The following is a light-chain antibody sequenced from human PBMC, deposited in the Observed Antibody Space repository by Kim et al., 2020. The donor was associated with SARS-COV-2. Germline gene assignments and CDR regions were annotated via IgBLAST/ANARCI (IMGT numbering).Light chain of an antibody. CDR3: AAWDDNLNGYV. CDR2: GND. J-gene: IGLJ1*01. CDR1: SSNSRNNA. V-gene: IGLV1-44*01. Sequence: GQTVTISCSGSSSNSRNNAVNWCQKLPGAAPTLLIEGNDQRPSGVPDRFSGSKSGTSASLAISGLQSDDEADYYCAAWDDNLNGYVFGTGTKVTVL.